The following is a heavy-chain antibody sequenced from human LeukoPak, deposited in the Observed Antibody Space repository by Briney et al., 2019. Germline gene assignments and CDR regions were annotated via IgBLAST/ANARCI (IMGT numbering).Heavy chain of an antibody. CDR1: GGSISSGSYY. D-gene: IGHD6-13*01. J-gene: IGHJ4*02. CDR2: IYTSGST. V-gene: IGHV4-61*02. Sequence: SETLSLTCTVSGGSISSGSYYWSWIRQPAGKGLEWIGRIYTSGSTNYNPSLKSRVTISVDTSKNQFSLKLSSVTAADTAVYYCARDLARIAAAVDWGQATLVTVSS. CDR3: ARDLARIAAAVD.